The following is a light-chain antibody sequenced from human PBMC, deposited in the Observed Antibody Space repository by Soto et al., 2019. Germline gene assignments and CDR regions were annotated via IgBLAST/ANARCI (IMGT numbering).Light chain of an antibody. CDR1: PSVSSN. Sequence: EIVLTQSPATLSLSPGYRATLSCRASPSVSSNLACYQQTPGQAPSLLIYGASSSATAIPDRFSGSGSGTDFTLTVSRREPEDLTVYYCQQYGTSPLTCGGWPKVDI. V-gene: IGKV3-20*01. CDR2: GAS. CDR3: QQYGTSPLT. J-gene: IGKJ4*01.